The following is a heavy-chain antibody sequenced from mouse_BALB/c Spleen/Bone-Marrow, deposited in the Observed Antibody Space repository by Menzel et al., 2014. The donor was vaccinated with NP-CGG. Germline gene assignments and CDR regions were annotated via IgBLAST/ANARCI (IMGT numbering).Heavy chain of an antibody. Sequence: EVKVVESGPELVKPGASVKISCKASGYSFTGYFMNWVKQSHGKSLEWIGRINPYNGDTFYNQKFKGKATLTVDKSSSTAHMELLSLTSEDSAVYYCGRGGLRREGYAMDYWGQGTSVTVSS. CDR3: GRGGLRREGYAMDY. CDR2: INPYNGDT. D-gene: IGHD2-2*01. J-gene: IGHJ4*01. V-gene: IGHV1-37*01. CDR1: GYSFTGYF.